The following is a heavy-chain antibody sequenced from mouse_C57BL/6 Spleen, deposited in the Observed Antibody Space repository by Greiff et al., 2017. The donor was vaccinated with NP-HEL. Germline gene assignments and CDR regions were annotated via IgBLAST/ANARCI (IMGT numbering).Heavy chain of an antibody. CDR1: GYAFSSYW. J-gene: IGHJ3*01. CDR3: ARKKGIYYYGSSPSWFAY. D-gene: IGHD1-1*01. V-gene: IGHV1-80*01. CDR2: IYPGDGDT. Sequence: QVQLQQSGAELVKPGASVKISCKASGYAFSSYWMNWVKQRPGKGLEWIGQIYPGDGDTNYNGKFKGKATLTADKSSSTAYMQLSSLTSEDYAVYFCARKKGIYYYGSSPSWFAYWGQGTLVTVSA.